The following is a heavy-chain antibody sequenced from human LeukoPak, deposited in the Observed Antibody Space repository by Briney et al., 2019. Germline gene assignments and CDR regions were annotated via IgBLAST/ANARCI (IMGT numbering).Heavy chain of an antibody. J-gene: IGHJ5*02. CDR2: FDPEDGET. CDR3: ATVRRDFWSGYAWFDP. CDR1: GYTLTELS. Sequence: GASVKVSCKVSGYTLTELSMHWVRQAPGKGLEWMGGFDPEDGETIYAQKFQGRVTMTEDTPTDTAYMELSSLRSEDTAVYYCATVRRDFWSGYAWFDPWGQGTLVTVSS. V-gene: IGHV1-24*01. D-gene: IGHD3-3*01.